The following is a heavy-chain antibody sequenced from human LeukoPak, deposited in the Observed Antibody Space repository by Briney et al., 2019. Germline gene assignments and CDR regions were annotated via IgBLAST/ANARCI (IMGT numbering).Heavy chain of an antibody. CDR1: GFTFSTYG. CDR3: ARYCTFRTCSGTKFDS. CDR2: ISFDGSTK. Sequence: GGSLRLSCAAFGFTFSTYGMHWVRQAPGKGLEWVAVISFDGSTKYYADSVKGRFTISRDNAKNSLYLQMHSLTAEDTALYYCARYCTFRTCSGTKFDSWGPGTLVTVSS. D-gene: IGHD1-1*01. V-gene: IGHV3-30*03. J-gene: IGHJ4*02.